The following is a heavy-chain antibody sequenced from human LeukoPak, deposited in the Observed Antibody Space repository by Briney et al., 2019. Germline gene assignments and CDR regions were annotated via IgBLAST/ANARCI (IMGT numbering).Heavy chain of an antibody. D-gene: IGHD3-10*01. CDR3: ARDQVVRGVIIRYYGMDV. CDR2: ISAYNGNI. V-gene: IGHV1-18*01. Sequence: ASVKVSCKASGYTFTSYGISWVRQAPGQGLEWMGWISAYNGNINYAQKLQGRVTMTTDTSTSTTYMELRSLRSDDTAVYYCARDQVVRGVIIRYYGMDVWGQGTTVTVSS. CDR1: GYTFTSYG. J-gene: IGHJ6*02.